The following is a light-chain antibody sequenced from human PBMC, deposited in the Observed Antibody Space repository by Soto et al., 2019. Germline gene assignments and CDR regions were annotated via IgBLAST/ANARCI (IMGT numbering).Light chain of an antibody. CDR1: QSVSLS. J-gene: IGKJ1*01. CDR2: GAS. Sequence: EIVLAQSPATLSVSLGDSPTLSCRASQSVSLSLAWFQMRPGQPPRLLIYGASTRATDIPARFSGSGSGTDFTLTISSLQSEDFAVYFCQQYHIWPSWTFGQGTKVDNK. V-gene: IGKV3-15*01. CDR3: QQYHIWPSWT.